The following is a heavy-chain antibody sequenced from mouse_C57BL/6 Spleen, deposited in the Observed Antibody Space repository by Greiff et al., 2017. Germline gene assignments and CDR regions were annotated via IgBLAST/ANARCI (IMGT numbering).Heavy chain of an antibody. CDR2: ISYDGRN. CDR1: GYSITSGYY. CDR3: ARGVTTVVATWYYFDY. Sequence: EVKLLESGPGLVKPSQSLSLTCSVTGYSITSGYYWNWIRQFPGNKLEWMGYISYDGRNNYNPSLKNRISITRDTSQNQFFLKLNSVTTEDTATYYCARGVTTVVATWYYFDYWGQGTTLTVSS. V-gene: IGHV3-6*01. D-gene: IGHD1-1*01. J-gene: IGHJ2*01.